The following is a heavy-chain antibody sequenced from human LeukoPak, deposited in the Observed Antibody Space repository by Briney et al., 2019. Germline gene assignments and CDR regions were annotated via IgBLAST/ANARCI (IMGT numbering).Heavy chain of an antibody. Sequence: GGSLRLSCAASGFTFSSYEMNWVRQAPGKGLEWVSYISSSGSTIYYADSVKGRFTISRDNAKNSLYLQMNSLRAEDTAVYYCARDLAVRLTPWGQGTLVTVSS. CDR2: ISSSGSTI. V-gene: IGHV3-48*03. CDR1: GFTFSSYE. D-gene: IGHD6-19*01. J-gene: IGHJ5*02. CDR3: ARDLAVRLTP.